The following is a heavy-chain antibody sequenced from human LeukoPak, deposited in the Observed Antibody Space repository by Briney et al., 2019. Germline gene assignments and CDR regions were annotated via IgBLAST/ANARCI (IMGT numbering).Heavy chain of an antibody. Sequence: SETLSLTCAVSGGSISSINWWSWVRQPLGKGLEWIGEIYHRGNTNYNPSLKSRVTISVDNSKNQFSLNLSSVTAADTAVYYCGRIGYSGYGTVDYWGQGTLVTVSS. CDR1: GGSISSINW. CDR3: GRIGYSGYGTVDY. J-gene: IGHJ4*02. CDR2: IYHRGNT. D-gene: IGHD5-12*01. V-gene: IGHV4-4*02.